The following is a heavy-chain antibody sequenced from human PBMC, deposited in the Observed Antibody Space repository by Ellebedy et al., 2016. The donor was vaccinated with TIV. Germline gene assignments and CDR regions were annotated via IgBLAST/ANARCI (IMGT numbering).Heavy chain of an antibody. V-gene: IGHV3-53*01. D-gene: IGHD3-3*02. J-gene: IGHJ4*02. Sequence: GESLKISCAASGFTVSSNYMSWVRQAPGRGLEWVSTIYSSGGTYYAGSVKGRFTISRDNSKNTLYLQMNSLRAEDTAVYYCAKDLHYWSAADCWGQGTLVTVSS. CDR3: AKDLHYWSAADC. CDR1: GFTVSSNY. CDR2: IYSSGGT.